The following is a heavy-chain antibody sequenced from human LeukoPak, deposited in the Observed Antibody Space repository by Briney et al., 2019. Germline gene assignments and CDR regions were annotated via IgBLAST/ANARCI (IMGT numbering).Heavy chain of an antibody. CDR3: ARAHDTYYYDSSQYYFDY. CDR1: GGSISSYY. V-gene: IGHV4-59*01. J-gene: IGHJ4*02. Sequence: ASETLSLTCTVSGGSISSYYWSWIRQPPGKGLEWIGYIYYSGSTNYNPSLKSRVTISVDTSKNQFSLKLSSVTAADTAVYYCARAHDTYYYDSSQYYFDYWGQGTLVTVSS. CDR2: IYYSGST. D-gene: IGHD3-22*01.